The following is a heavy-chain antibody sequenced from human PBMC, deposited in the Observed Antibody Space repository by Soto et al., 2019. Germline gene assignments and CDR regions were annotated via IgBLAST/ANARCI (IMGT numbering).Heavy chain of an antibody. V-gene: IGHV4-34*01. CDR3: ARGRNYDFWSGYPYYYYGMDV. J-gene: IGHJ6*02. Sequence: SETLSLTCAVYGGSFSGDYWSWIRQPPGKGLEWIGEINHSGSTNYNPSLKSRVTISVDTSKNQFSLKLSSVTAADTAVYYCARGRNYDFWSGYPYYYYGMDVWGQGTTVTVSS. CDR1: GGSFSGDY. D-gene: IGHD3-3*01. CDR2: INHSGST.